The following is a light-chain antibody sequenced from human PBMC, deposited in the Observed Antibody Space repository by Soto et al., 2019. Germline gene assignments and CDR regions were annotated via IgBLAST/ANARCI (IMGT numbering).Light chain of an antibody. V-gene: IGKV3-15*01. CDR1: QTLRNT. J-gene: IGKJ3*01. Sequence: IVLTQSPGTLSVSPGERVILSCRASQTLRNTLAWYPQKPGQAPIILIYGGFTRATGLPARFSGSGSGTEFTLTINSLQSDDFAIYYCQQHNAWPLTFGPGTKLDRK. CDR2: GGF. CDR3: QQHNAWPLT.